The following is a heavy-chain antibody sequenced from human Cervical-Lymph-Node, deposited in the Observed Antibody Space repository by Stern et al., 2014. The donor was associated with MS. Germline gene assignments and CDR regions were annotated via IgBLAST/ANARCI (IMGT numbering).Heavy chain of an antibody. V-gene: IGHV4-59*08. CDR1: GGSISSYY. CDR2: MDYSGST. D-gene: IGHD6-19*01. J-gene: IGHJ4*02. CDR3: ARLLVPMAGFDY. Sequence: QVQLVESGPGLVKPSETLSLTCTVSGGSISSYYWSWIRQPPGKGLEWIGYMDYSGSTNYNPSLNSRVTISVDTSKHPFSLQLNFVTAADTAVYYCARLLVPMAGFDYWGQGTLVTVSS.